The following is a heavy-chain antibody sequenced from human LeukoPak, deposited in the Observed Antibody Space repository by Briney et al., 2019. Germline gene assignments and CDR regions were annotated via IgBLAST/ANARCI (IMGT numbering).Heavy chain of an antibody. D-gene: IGHD3-10*01. CDR1: GYTLTELS. CDR3: ATFGLSPPDFDY. CDR2: FDPEDGET. Sequence: ASVKVSCKVSGYTLTELSMNWVRQAPGKGLEWMGGFDPEDGETIYAQKFQGRVTMTEDTSTDTAYMELSSLRSEDTAVYYCATFGLSPPDFDYWGQGTLVTVSS. J-gene: IGHJ4*02. V-gene: IGHV1-24*01.